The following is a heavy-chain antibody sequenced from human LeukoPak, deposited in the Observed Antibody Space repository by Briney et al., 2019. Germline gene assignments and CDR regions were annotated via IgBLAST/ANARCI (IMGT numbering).Heavy chain of an antibody. CDR3: ARVFGVVITPYYYYGMDV. CDR1: GFTFSSYW. V-gene: IGHV3-7*01. D-gene: IGHD3-3*01. J-gene: IGHJ6*02. Sequence: GGSLRLSCAASGFTFSSYWMSWVRQAPGKGLEWVANIKQDGSEKYYVDSVKGRFTISRDNAKNSLYLQMNSLRAEDTAVYYCARVFGVVITPYYYYGMDVWGQGITVTVSS. CDR2: IKQDGSEK.